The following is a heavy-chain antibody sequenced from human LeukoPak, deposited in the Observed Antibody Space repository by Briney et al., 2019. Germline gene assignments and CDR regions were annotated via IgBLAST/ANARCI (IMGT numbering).Heavy chain of an antibody. D-gene: IGHD3-3*01. J-gene: IGHJ4*02. CDR3: ARASGRAQNYDFWSGYFSRFDY. CDR2: IIPIFGTA. Sequence: ASVKVSCKASGGTFSSYAISWVRQAPGQGLEWMGGIIPIFGTANYAQKFQGRVTITADESTSTAYMELSSLRSEDTAVYYCARASGRAQNYDFWSGYFSRFDYWGQGTLVTVSS. V-gene: IGHV1-69*13. CDR1: GGTFSSYA.